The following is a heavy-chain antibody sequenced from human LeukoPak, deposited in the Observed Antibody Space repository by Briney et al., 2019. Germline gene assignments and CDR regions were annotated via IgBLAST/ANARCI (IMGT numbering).Heavy chain of an antibody. CDR3: AKDKGLKYMDV. Sequence: GGSLRLSCTVSGLTFSDKGMHWVRQAPGKGLEWVAFIRSDGSNKDYADSVKGRFTISRDNSKNTLDLEMNSLRGEDTAVYYCAKDKGLKYMDVWGKGTTVTISS. J-gene: IGHJ6*03. CDR2: IRSDGSNK. D-gene: IGHD3/OR15-3a*01. V-gene: IGHV3-30*02. CDR1: GLTFSDKG.